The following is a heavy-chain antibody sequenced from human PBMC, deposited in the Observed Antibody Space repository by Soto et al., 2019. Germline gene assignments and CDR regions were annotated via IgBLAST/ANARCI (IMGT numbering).Heavy chain of an antibody. D-gene: IGHD6-13*01. CDR2: ISGSGGST. Sequence: EVQLLESGGGLVQPGGSLRLSCAASGFTFSSYAMRWVRQAPGKGLEWVSAISGSGGSTYYADSVKGRFTISRDNSKNTLYLQMNSLRAEDTAVYYCAKVGYSSSSLGMDVWGQGTTVTVSS. CDR3: AKVGYSSSSLGMDV. V-gene: IGHV3-23*01. J-gene: IGHJ6*02. CDR1: GFTFSSYA.